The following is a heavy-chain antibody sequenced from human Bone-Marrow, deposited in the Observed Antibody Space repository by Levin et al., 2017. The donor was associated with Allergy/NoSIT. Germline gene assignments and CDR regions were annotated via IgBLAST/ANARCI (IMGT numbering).Heavy chain of an antibody. CDR1: GFTFSSYG. CDR3: AKDQDSGWLPYFDY. V-gene: IGHV3-23*01. D-gene: IGHD3-10*01. J-gene: IGHJ4*02. CDR2: FSGNSGRA. Sequence: GESLKISCAASGFTFSSYGMSWVRQAPGKGLDWVSGFSGNSGRAIYADSVKGRFTISRDNSKNMLYLEMNNLRVEDTAVYYCAKDQDSGWLPYFDYWGQGALVTVSS.